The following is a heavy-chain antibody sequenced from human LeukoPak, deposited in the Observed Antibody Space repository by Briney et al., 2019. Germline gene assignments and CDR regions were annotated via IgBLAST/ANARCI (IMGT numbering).Heavy chain of an antibody. CDR2: INYSGST. D-gene: IGHD6-13*01. CDR1: GGSISSYY. CDR3: ARHYSSSWYPSPGYFDY. Sequence: PSETLSLTCTVSGGSISSYYWSWIRQPPGKGLEWIGYINYSGSTNYNPSLKSRVTISVDTSKNQFSLKLSSVTAADTAVYYCARHYSSSWYPSPGYFDYWGQGTLVTVSS. J-gene: IGHJ4*02. V-gene: IGHV4-59*08.